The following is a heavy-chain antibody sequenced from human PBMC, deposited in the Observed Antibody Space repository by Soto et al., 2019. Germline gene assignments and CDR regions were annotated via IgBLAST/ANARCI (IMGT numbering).Heavy chain of an antibody. D-gene: IGHD4-17*01. V-gene: IGHV3-33*01. CDR3: ARDDDYEANAIDL. Sequence: QVQLVESGGGVVQPGRSLRLSCVASGFTFSRYGMHWVRQAPGKGLERVAVIWNDGSKQVYDDSVKGRFTISRDNSKNTLYLEMGSLRDEDTSVYYCARDDDYEANAIDLWVQGTLVAVSS. J-gene: IGHJ5*02. CDR2: IWNDGSKQ. CDR1: GFTFSRYG.